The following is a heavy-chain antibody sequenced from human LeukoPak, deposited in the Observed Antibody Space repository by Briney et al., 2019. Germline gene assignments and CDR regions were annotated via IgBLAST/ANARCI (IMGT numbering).Heavy chain of an antibody. V-gene: IGHV1-8*03. CDR2: MNPNSGNT. CDR3: ARDLGYSSSFGY. J-gene: IGHJ4*02. CDR1: GYTFSTYD. D-gene: IGHD6-6*01. Sequence: ASVKVSRKTSGYTFSTYDINWVRQAAGQGLEWMGWMNPNSGNTGFAQKFQGRATITRDTSITTAYLELSSLRSDYTAVYYCARDLGYSSSFGYWGQGTLVTVSS.